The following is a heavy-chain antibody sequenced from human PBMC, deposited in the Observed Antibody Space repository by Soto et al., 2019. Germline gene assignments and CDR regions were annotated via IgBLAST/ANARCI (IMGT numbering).Heavy chain of an antibody. Sequence: QVQLVQSGAEVKKPGASVKVSCKASGYTFTGYYMHWVRQAPGQGLEWMGWINPNSGGTNYAQKFQGWVTMTRDTSISTAYMELSRLRSEDTAVYYCAREPNLAAAGPYYYYGMDVWGQGTTVTVSS. V-gene: IGHV1-2*04. CDR2: INPNSGGT. CDR1: GYTFTGYY. CDR3: AREPNLAAAGPYYYYGMDV. J-gene: IGHJ6*02. D-gene: IGHD6-13*01.